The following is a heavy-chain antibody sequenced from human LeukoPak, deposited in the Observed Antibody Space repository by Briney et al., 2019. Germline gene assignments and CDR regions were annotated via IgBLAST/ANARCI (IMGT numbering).Heavy chain of an antibody. Sequence: GASVKVSCKASGYTFTSYYMHWVRQAPGQGLEWMGGIIPIFGTANYAQKFQGRVTITADESTSTAYMELSSLRSEDTAVYYCASIEWSGYYTGLGAFDIWGQGTMVTVSS. V-gene: IGHV1-69*13. J-gene: IGHJ3*02. D-gene: IGHD3-3*01. CDR1: GYTFTSYY. CDR2: IIPIFGTA. CDR3: ASIEWSGYYTGLGAFDI.